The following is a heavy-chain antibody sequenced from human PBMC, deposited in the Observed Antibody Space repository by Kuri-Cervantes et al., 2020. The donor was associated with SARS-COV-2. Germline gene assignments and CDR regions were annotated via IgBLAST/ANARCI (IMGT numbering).Heavy chain of an antibody. Sequence: ASVKVSCKASGYTFTSYGISWVRQARGQGLEWMGWISAYNGNRNYAQKLQGRVTMTTDTSTSTAYMELSRLRSDDTAVYYCAREVRFLEWLLSPDYYYGMDVWGQGTTVTVSS. D-gene: IGHD3-3*01. V-gene: IGHV1-18*01. J-gene: IGHJ6*02. CDR3: AREVRFLEWLLSPDYYYGMDV. CDR1: GYTFTSYG. CDR2: ISAYNGNR.